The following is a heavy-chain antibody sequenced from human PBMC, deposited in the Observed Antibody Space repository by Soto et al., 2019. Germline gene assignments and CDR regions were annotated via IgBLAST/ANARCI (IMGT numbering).Heavy chain of an antibody. CDR2: IYYSGTT. V-gene: IGHV4-31*03. Sequence: QVQLQESGPGLVEPSQTLSLICTVSGGSISSGDYYWSWIRQLPGKGLEWIGYIYYSGTTFHNPSLKSRDSISVDTSKNLFPLKLSSITAADTAVYYCARASGDYGLSKYFQHWGQGTLVTVSS. J-gene: IGHJ1*01. CDR3: ARASGDYGLSKYFQH. D-gene: IGHD4-17*01. CDR1: GGSISSGDYY.